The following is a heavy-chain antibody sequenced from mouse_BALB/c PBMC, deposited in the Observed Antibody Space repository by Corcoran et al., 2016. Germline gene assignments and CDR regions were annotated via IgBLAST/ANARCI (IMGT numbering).Heavy chain of an antibody. CDR3: ARSDSDY. CDR2: INPYYGST. J-gene: IGHJ2*01. CDR1: GYSFTDYI. V-gene: IGHV1-39*01. Sequence: EIQLQQTGPELVKPGASVKISCKASGYSFTDYIMLWVKQSHGKSLEWIGNINPYYGSTSYNLKFKDKATLTVDKSSSTAYMQLNSLTSEDSAVYYCARSDSDYWGQGTTLTVSS.